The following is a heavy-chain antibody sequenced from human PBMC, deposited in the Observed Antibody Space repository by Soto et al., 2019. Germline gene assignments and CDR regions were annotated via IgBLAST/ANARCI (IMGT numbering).Heavy chain of an antibody. CDR2: INAYNGNT. CDR1: GYTFTSYG. CDR3: ARSGGSGHYYYGMDV. J-gene: IGHJ6*02. Sequence: GASVKVSCKASGYTFTSYGISWVRQAPGQGLEWMGWINAYNGNTNYAQKFQGRVTMTRNNSISTAYMELSSLRSEDTAVYYCARSGGSGHYYYGMDVWGQGTTVTVSS. V-gene: IGHV1-18*04. D-gene: IGHD2-15*01.